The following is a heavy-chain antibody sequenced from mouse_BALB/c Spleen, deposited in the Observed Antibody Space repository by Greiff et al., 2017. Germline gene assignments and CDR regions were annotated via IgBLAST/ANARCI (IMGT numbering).Heavy chain of an antibody. J-gene: IGHJ4*01. Sequence: EVQLVESGGGLVKPGGSLKLSCAASGFTFSSYTMSWVRQTPEKRLEWVATISSGGSYTYYPDSVKGRFTISRDNAKNTLYLQMSSLKSEDTAMYYCASSYRYDYYYAMDYWGQGTSVTVSS. CDR2: ISSGGSYT. CDR1: GFTFSSYT. CDR3: ASSYRYDYYYAMDY. V-gene: IGHV5-6-4*01. D-gene: IGHD2-14*01.